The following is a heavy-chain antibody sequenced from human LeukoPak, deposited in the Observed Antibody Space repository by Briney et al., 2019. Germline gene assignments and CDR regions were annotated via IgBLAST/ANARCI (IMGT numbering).Heavy chain of an antibody. CDR2: ISSNGGST. CDR3: ARVARYCSSTSCLGYFDY. J-gene: IGHJ4*02. V-gene: IGHV3-64*01. CDR1: GFTFSSYA. D-gene: IGHD2-2*01. Sequence: PGGSLRLSCAASGFTFSSYAMHWVRQAPGKGLEYVSAISSNGGSTYYANSVKGRFTISRDNSKNTLYLQMGSLRAEDMAVYYCARVARYCSSTSCLGYFDYWGQGTLVTVSS.